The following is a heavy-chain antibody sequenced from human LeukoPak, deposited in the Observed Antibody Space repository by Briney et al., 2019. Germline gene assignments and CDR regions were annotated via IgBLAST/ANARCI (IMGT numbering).Heavy chain of an antibody. Sequence: ASVTVSCKASGGTFSSYAISWVRQAPGQGLEWMGGIIPIFGTANYAQKFQGRVTITADESTSTAYMELSSLRSEDTAVYYCARVRLAAAGTPFDYWGQGTLVTVSS. V-gene: IGHV1-69*13. D-gene: IGHD6-13*01. J-gene: IGHJ4*02. CDR1: GGTFSSYA. CDR2: IIPIFGTA. CDR3: ARVRLAAAGTPFDY.